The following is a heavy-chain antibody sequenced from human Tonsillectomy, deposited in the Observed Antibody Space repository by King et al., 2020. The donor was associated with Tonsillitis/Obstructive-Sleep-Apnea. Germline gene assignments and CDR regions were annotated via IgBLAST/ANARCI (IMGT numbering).Heavy chain of an antibody. CDR1: GFTFSSYG. CDR3: ARERGGAAAKVDY. V-gene: IGHV3-33*01. D-gene: IGHD2-2*01. CDR2: IWYDGSNK. Sequence: VQLVESGGGVVQPGRSLRLSCAASGFTFSSYGMHWVRQAPGKGLERVAVIWYDGSNKYYADSVKGRFTISRDNSKNTLYLQMNSLRAEDTAVYYCARERGGAAAKVDYWGQGTLVTVSS. J-gene: IGHJ4*02.